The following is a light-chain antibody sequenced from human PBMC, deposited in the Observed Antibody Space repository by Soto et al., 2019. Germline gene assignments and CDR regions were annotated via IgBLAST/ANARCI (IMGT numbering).Light chain of an antibody. CDR3: CSYAGSSTSWV. CDR2: EDS. Sequence: QSVLTQPASVSGSPGQSITISCTGTSSDAGNYNFVSWYQQHPGKAPKVIIYEDSTRPSGVSNRISGSKSGNKASLTISGLQAEDEADYYCCSYAGSSTSWVFGGGTKLTVL. J-gene: IGLJ3*02. V-gene: IGLV2-23*01. CDR1: SSDAGNYNF.